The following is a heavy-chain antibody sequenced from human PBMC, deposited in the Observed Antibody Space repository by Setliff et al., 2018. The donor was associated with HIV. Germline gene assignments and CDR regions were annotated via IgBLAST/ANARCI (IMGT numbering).Heavy chain of an antibody. CDR2: INHSGST. CDR3: ARVGWDYYDSSGVGEFDY. Sequence: SETLSLTCAVSGGSISSGYYWSWIRQPPGKGLEWIGEINHSGSTNYNPSLKSRVTISVDTSKNQFSLKLSSVTAADTAVYYCARVGWDYYDSSGVGEFDYWGQGTLVTVSS. J-gene: IGHJ4*02. V-gene: IGHV4-34*01. D-gene: IGHD3-22*01. CDR1: GGSISSGYY.